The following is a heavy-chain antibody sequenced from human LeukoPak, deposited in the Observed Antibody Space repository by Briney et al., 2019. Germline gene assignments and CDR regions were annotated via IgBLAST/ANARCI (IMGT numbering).Heavy chain of an antibody. Sequence: GGSLRLSCVDSGFTFSNSWMHWVRQAPGKGREGGANIRQDGSATHYVDSVKGRFTISRDNARKSLYLQMHNLRVEDTAVYFCARGLPRGIYYFDYWGQGTLVTVSS. D-gene: IGHD2-15*01. CDR1: GFTFSNSW. J-gene: IGHJ4*02. CDR2: IRQDGSAT. V-gene: IGHV3-7*01. CDR3: ARGLPRGIYYFDY.